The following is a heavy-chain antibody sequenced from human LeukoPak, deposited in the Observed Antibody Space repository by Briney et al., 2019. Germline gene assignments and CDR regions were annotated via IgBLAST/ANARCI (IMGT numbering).Heavy chain of an antibody. CDR1: GFNFNSYA. Sequence: PGRSLRLSCAASGFNFNSYAVHWVRQAPGKGLEWVAVISYDGSINFYAASVKGRFTISRDNSKNTLYLQMNSLRAEDSALYFCERDRRYCGGGSCYFDYFFDYWGQGTLVTVSS. V-gene: IGHV3-30-3*01. CDR2: ISYDGSIN. CDR3: ERDRRYCGGGSCYFDYFFDY. J-gene: IGHJ4*02. D-gene: IGHD2-15*01.